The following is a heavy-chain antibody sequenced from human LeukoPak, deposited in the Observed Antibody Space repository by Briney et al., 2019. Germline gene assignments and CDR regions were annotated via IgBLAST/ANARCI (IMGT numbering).Heavy chain of an antibody. CDR1: GFTFDDYI. CDR2: ISWDGDTT. D-gene: IGHD2-2*01. Sequence: GGSLRLSCAASGFTFDDYIMHWVRQAPGKGLEWVSLISWDGDTTYYADSVKGRFTISRDNAKNSLHLQMNSLRADDTALYYCARESGYAVGDFWGRGTLVTVSS. V-gene: IGHV3-43*01. CDR3: ARESGYAVGDF. J-gene: IGHJ4*02.